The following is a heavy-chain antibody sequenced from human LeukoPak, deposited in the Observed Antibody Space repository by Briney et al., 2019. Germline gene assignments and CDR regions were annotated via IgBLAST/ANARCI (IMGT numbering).Heavy chain of an antibody. CDR2: ITVNGGGI. J-gene: IGHJ3*01. V-gene: IGHV3-23*01. CDR3: AKDPNGDYVGAFDG. Sequence: GGSLRLSCAPSGFTINIYAMTWVRQAPGKGLEWVSSITVNGGGISYAGSVKGRFTISRDNSKNTLYLQMNSLRAEDTAVYYCAKDPNGDYVGAFDGWDQGTRVTVSS. CDR1: GFTINIYA. D-gene: IGHD4-17*01.